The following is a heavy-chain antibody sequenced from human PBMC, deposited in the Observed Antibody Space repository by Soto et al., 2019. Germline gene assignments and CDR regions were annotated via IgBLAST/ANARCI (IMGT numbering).Heavy chain of an antibody. D-gene: IGHD3-16*02. CDR2: INHSGST. V-gene: IGHV4-34*01. CDR1: GGSFSGYY. J-gene: IGHJ3*02. CDR3: ARGKKDYIWGSYRFMGAFDI. Sequence: SETLSLTCAVYGGSFSGYYWSWIRQPPGKGLEWIGEINHSGSTNYNPSLKSRVTISVDTSKNQFSLKLSSVTAADTAVYYCARGKKDYIWGSYRFMGAFDIWGKGTMVT.